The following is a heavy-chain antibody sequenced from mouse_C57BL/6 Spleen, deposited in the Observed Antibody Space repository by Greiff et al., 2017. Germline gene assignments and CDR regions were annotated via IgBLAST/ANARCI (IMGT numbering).Heavy chain of an antibody. CDR1: GYSITSGYD. V-gene: IGHV3-1*01. J-gene: IGHJ3*01. D-gene: IGHD2-4*01. CDR2: ISYSGST. Sequence: EVQRVESGPGMVKPSQSLSLTCTVTGYSITSGYDWHWIRHFPGNKLEWMGYISYSGSTNYNPSLKSRISITHDTSKNHFFLKLNSVTTEDTAAYYCARGDYDYDVGFAYWGQGTLVTVSA. CDR3: ARGDYDYDVGFAY.